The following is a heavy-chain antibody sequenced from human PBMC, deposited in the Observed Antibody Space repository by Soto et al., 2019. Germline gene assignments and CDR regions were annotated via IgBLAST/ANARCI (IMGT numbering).Heavy chain of an antibody. CDR2: IIPIFGTA. CDR3: ARSLGIGYCSGGSCYPAEEQYFQH. V-gene: IGHV1-69*13. CDR1: GGTFSSYA. Sequence: SVKVSCKASGGTFSSYAISWVRQAPGQGLEWMGGIIPIFGTANYAQKFQGRVTITADESTSTAYMELSSLRSEDTAVYYCARSLGIGYCSGGSCYPAEEQYFQHWGQGTLVTVS. D-gene: IGHD2-15*01. J-gene: IGHJ1*01.